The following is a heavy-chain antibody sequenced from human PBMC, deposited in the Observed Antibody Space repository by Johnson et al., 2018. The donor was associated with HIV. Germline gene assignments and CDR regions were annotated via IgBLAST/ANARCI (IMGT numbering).Heavy chain of an antibody. V-gene: IGHV3-66*02. J-gene: IGHJ3*02. CDR3: AKSGFSGSYQGAYDI. CDR1: GFTFINAW. Sequence: VQLVESGGGLVKPGGSLRLSCAASGFTFINAWMSWVRQAPGKGLEWVSVIYDGDTTYYTDSVKGRFTISRDNSKNTLYLQMNSLRAEDTAVYYCAKSGFSGSYQGAYDIWGQGTMITVSS. CDR2: IYDGDTT. D-gene: IGHD1-26*01.